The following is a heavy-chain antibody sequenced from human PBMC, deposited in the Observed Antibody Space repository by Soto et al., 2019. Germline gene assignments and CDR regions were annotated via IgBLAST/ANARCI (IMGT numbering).Heavy chain of an antibody. D-gene: IGHD2-2*02. CDR1: GFTFSSYA. CDR2: ISGSGGST. V-gene: IGHV3-23*01. J-gene: IGHJ6*03. Sequence: GGSLRLSCAASGFTFSSYAMSWVRQAPGKGLEWVSAISGSGGSTYYADSVKGRFTISRDNSKNTLYLQMNSLRAEDTAVYYCAKGFPLYCSSTSCYNYYYYYYMDVWGKGTTVTVSS. CDR3: AKGFPLYCSSTSCYNYYYYYYMDV.